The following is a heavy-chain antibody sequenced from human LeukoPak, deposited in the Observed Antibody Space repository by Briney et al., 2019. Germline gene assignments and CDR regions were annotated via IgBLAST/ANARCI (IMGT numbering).Heavy chain of an antibody. D-gene: IGHD6-19*01. CDR3: ARVVKYSSGPLTDLLPYYFDY. V-gene: IGHV1-3*03. CDR2: INAGNGYT. Sequence: ASVKVSCKASGYTFTGYYMHWVRQAPGQGLEWMGWINAGNGYTKYSQEFQGRVTITRDTSASTAYMELSSLRSEDMAVYYCARVVKYSSGPLTDLLPYYFDYWGQGTLVTVSS. CDR1: GYTFTGYY. J-gene: IGHJ4*02.